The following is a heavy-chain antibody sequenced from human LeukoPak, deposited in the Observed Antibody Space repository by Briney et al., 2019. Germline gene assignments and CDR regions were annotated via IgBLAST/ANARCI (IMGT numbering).Heavy chain of an antibody. D-gene: IGHD1-14*01. J-gene: IGHJ4*02. CDR3: ARLPDPYYFDY. CDR1: GGSISRSGYY. V-gene: IGHV4-39*01. Sequence: SETLSLTCTVSGGSISRSGYYWGWLREPPGPGLEWIGNIYYSGITYYNPSLKSRATISADTPKNQFSLKLSSVTAADTAVYYCARLPDPYYFDYWGQGTPVTVSS. CDR2: IYYSGIT.